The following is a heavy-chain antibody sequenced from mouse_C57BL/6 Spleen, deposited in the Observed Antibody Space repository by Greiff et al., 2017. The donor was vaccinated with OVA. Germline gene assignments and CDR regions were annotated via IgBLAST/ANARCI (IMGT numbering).Heavy chain of an antibody. CDR1: GFNITDYY. Sequence: VQLQQSGAELVKPGASVKLSCTASGFNITDYYMHWVKQRTEQGLEWIGRIDPEDGDTKYDPKFQGKATITADTSSNTAYLQLSSLTSEDTAVYYWANPLNTTVVAKDWYFDVWGTGTTVTVSS. V-gene: IGHV14-2*01. CDR3: ANPLNTTVVAKDWYFDV. D-gene: IGHD1-1*01. CDR2: IDPEDGDT. J-gene: IGHJ1*03.